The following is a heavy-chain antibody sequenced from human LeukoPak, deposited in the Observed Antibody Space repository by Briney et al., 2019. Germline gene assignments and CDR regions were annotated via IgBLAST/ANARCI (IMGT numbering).Heavy chain of an antibody. J-gene: IGHJ4*02. CDR3: ASSIAAAGWRDY. D-gene: IGHD6-13*01. CDR1: GGTFISYA. Sequence: SVKVSCKASGGTFISYAISWVRQAPGQGLEWMGRIIPILGIANYAQKFQGRVTITADKSTSTAYMELSSLRSEDTAVYYCASSIAAAGWRDYWGQGTLVTVSS. V-gene: IGHV1-69*04. CDR2: IIPILGIA.